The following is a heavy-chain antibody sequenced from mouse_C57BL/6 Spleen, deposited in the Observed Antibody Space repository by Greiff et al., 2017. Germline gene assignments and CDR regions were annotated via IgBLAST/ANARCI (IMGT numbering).Heavy chain of an antibody. CDR3: ARDRWGNAMDY. V-gene: IGHV7-1*01. CDR2: SRNKANDYTT. Sequence: EVNVVESGGGLVQSGRPLRLSCATSGFTFSDFYMEWVRQAPGKGLEWIAASRNKANDYTTEYNASVKGRFIVSRDTSKSILYLQMNALRAEDTAIYYCARDRWGNAMDYWGQGTSVTVSS. CDR1: GFTFSDFY. J-gene: IGHJ4*01.